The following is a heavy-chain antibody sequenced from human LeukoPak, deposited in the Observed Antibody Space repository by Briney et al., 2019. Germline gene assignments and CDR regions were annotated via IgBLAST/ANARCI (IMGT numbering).Heavy chain of an antibody. CDR1: GGSFSGYY. CDR3: ARGLAGISSGYQRYIPWSYAFDI. J-gene: IGHJ3*02. Sequence: PSRTLSLTCAVYGGSFSGYYCSSIRQPPWKVLECIGEITHSASTNYNPSLKSRVTISVDTSKNQFSLKLSSVTAADTAVYYCARGLAGISSGYQRYIPWSYAFDIWGQGTMVTVSS. CDR2: ITHSAST. V-gene: IGHV4-34*01. D-gene: IGHD3-22*01.